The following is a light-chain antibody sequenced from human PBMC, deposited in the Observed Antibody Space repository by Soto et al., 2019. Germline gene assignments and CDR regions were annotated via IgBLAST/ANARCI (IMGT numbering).Light chain of an antibody. CDR3: QQSYSTLWT. CDR2: AAS. V-gene: IGKV1-39*01. J-gene: IGKJ1*01. CDR1: QSISSC. Sequence: DIQMTQSPSSLSASVGDRVTITCRASQSISSCLNWYQQKPGKAPKLLIYAASSLQSGVPSRFSGSGSGTDFTLTIISLQPEDFATYYCQQSYSTLWTFGQGTKVEIK.